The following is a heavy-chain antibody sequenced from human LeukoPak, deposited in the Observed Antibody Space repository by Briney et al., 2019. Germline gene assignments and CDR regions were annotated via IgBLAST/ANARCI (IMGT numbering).Heavy chain of an antibody. CDR3: ARTPVDIVADEYYFDY. CDR1: GGSISSYY. D-gene: IGHD5-12*01. J-gene: IGHJ4*02. V-gene: IGHV4-59*08. CDR2: IYYSGST. Sequence: SETLSLTCTVSGGSISSYYWCWIRQPPGKGLEWIGYIYYSGSTNYNPSLKSRVTISVDTSKNQFSLKLSSVTAADTAVYYCARTPVDIVADEYYFDYWGQGTLVTVSS.